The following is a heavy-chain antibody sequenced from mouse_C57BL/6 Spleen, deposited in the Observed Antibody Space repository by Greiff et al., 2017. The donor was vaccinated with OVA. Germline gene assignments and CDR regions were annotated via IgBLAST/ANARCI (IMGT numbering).Heavy chain of an antibody. Sequence: QVQLQQPGAELVKPGASVKLSCKASGYTFTSYWMHWVKQRPGRGLAWIGRIDPNSGGNKYNEKFKSTATLTVDKPSSTAYMQLSSLTSEDSGVYYWGRGLRGRAMDYGGQGTSVTVSS. CDR2: IDPNSGGN. CDR1: GYTFTSYW. CDR3: GRGLRGRAMDY. V-gene: IGHV1-72*01. D-gene: IGHD3-1*01. J-gene: IGHJ4*01.